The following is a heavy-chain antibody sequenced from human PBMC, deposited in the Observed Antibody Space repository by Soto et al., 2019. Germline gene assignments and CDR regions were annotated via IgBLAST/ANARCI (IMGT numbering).Heavy chain of an antibody. Sequence: QVQLVESGGGVVQPGRSLRLSCAASGFTFSSYGMHWVRQAPGKGLEWVAVIWYDGSNKYYADSVKGRFTISRDNSKNTLYLQMTSLRAEDTAVYYCARDMVTAGRYYYYGMDVWGQGTTVTVSS. CDR1: GFTFSSYG. CDR2: IWYDGSNK. D-gene: IGHD5-18*01. V-gene: IGHV3-33*01. J-gene: IGHJ6*02. CDR3: ARDMVTAGRYYYYGMDV.